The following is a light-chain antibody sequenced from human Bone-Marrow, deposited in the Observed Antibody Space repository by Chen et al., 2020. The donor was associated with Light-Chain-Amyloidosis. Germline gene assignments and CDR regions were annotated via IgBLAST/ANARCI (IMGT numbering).Light chain of an antibody. CDR3: QKDNNWPPWT. CDR2: GAS. J-gene: IGKJ1*01. V-gene: IGKV3-15*01. Sequence: EIVLTQSPATLSVSPGERATLSCRSSRLVSSNLAWSQQRPGQAPRLLVYGASTRATGVPARYSGSGSGTEFTLTITSLKSEDFAGYYYQKDNNWPPWTFGQGTKVEI. CDR1: RLVSSN.